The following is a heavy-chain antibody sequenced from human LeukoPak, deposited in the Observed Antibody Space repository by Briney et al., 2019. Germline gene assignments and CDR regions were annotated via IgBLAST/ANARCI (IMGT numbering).Heavy chain of an antibody. CDR2: RNPNSGNT. J-gene: IGHJ5*02. V-gene: IGHV1-8*03. CDR1: GYTFTSYD. D-gene: IGHD3-10*01. Sequence: ASLKVSCKASGYTFTSYDINWVRQATGQGLEWMGWRNPNSGNTDNAQKFQGRVTITRNTSIRTAYMELSSLRSEDPAVYYCARVRRNWFDPWGQGTLVTVSS. CDR3: ARVRRNWFDP.